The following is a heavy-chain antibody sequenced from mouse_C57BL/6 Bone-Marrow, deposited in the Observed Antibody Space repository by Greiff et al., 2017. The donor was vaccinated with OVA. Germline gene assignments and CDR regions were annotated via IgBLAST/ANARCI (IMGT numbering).Heavy chain of an antibody. CDR1: GFTFSDYY. CDR2: INYDGSST. Sequence: EVKVVESEGGLVQPGSSMKLSCTASGFTFSDYYMAWVRQVPEKGLEWVANINYDGSSTYYLDSLKSRFIISRDNAKNILYLQMSSLKSEDTATYYCARAPLYYYGSSYDYWGQGTTLTVSS. D-gene: IGHD1-1*01. V-gene: IGHV5-16*01. J-gene: IGHJ2*01. CDR3: ARAPLYYYGSSYDY.